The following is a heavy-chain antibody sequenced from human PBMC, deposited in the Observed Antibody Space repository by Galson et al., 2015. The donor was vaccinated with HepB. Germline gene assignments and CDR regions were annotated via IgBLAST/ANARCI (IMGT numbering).Heavy chain of an antibody. CDR1: GGSISSSNW. Sequence: LSLTCAVSGGSISSSNWWSWVRQPPGKGLEWIGEIYHSGSTNYNPSLKSRVTISVDKSKNQFSLKLSSVTAADTAVYYCASSRGYDFWREYYDILTGRTRGYGMDVWGQGTTVTVSS. D-gene: IGHD3-9*01. J-gene: IGHJ6*02. CDR2: IYHSGST. CDR3: ASSRGYDFWREYYDILTGRTRGYGMDV. V-gene: IGHV4-4*02.